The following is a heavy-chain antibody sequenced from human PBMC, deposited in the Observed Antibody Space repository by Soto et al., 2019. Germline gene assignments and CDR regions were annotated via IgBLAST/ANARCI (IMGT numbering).Heavy chain of an antibody. CDR3: AAQEGYDFWSGFAAQFDY. J-gene: IGHJ4*02. Sequence: SETLSLTCTVSGGSISSYYWSWIRQPPGKGLEWIGYIYYSGSTNYNPSLKSRVTISVDTSKNQFSLKLSSVTAADTAVYYCAAQEGYDFWSGFAAQFDYWGQGTLVTVSS. CDR1: GGSISSYY. D-gene: IGHD3-3*01. V-gene: IGHV4-59*08. CDR2: IYYSGST.